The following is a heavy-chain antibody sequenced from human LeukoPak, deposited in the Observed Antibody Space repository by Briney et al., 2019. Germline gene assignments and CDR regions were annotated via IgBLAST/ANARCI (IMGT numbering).Heavy chain of an antibody. CDR1: GASISSGNYY. CDR3: ARYRYSGYDDAFDV. D-gene: IGHD5-12*01. V-gene: IGHV4-61*02. J-gene: IGHJ3*01. CDR2: LYTTGGT. Sequence: SETLSLTCIVSGASISSGNYYWTWIRQPAGKGLEWIGRLYTTGGTNYNPSFKSRLSISGDTSKNQFSLQLSSVTAADTAVYYCARYRYSGYDDAFDVWGQGTMVTVSS.